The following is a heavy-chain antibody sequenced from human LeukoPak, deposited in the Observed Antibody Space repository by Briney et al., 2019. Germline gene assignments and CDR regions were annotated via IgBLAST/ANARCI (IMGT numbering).Heavy chain of an antibody. Sequence: PSETLSLTCAVYGGSFSGYYWSWIRQPPGKGLGWIGEINHSGSTNYNPSLKSRVTISVDTSKNQLSLKLSSVTAADTAVYYCARPYYYDSRIDPWGQGILVTVSS. D-gene: IGHD3-22*01. CDR3: ARPYYYDSRIDP. CDR1: GGSFSGYY. CDR2: INHSGST. V-gene: IGHV4-34*01. J-gene: IGHJ5*02.